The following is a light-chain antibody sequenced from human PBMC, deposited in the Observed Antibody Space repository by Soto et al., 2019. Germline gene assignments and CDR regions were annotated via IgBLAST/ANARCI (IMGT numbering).Light chain of an antibody. CDR2: KVS. J-gene: IGKJ2*01. Sequence: DVVMTQSPLSLPVTLGQPASISCRSSQSLEYSDGNTYLNWFRQRPGQSPRRLIYKVSNRDSGVPDRFSGSGSGTDFTLKISRVEAEDVGVYYCMQGTHWPPYTFGQGTKLEIK. CDR3: MQGTHWPPYT. V-gene: IGKV2-30*01. CDR1: QSLEYSDGNTY.